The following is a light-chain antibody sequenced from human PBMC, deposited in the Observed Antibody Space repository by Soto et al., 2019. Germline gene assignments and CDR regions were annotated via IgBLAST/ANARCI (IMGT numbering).Light chain of an antibody. J-gene: IGKJ2*01. CDR3: MQALHLYT. CDR2: LGS. V-gene: IGKV2-28*01. CDR1: QSLLHSNGYNY. Sequence: DIVMTQSPLSLPVTPGEPASISCRSSQSLLHSNGYNYLDWYLQNPGQSPQLLIYLGSNRASGVPDRFSGSGSGTDFTLTISRVEAEDVGVYYCMQALHLYTFGQGTKLEIK.